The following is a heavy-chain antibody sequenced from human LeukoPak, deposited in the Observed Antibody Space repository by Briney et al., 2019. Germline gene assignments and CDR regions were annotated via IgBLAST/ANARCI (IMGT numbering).Heavy chain of an antibody. D-gene: IGHD1-26*01. CDR2: ISAHNKNT. CDR1: GYTFTSYD. V-gene: IGHV1-18*01. Sequence: ASVKVSCKASGYTFTSYDISWVRQAPGQGLEWMGWISAHNKNTNYAQKLQGRVTMTTDTSTSTPYMELRSLRSDDTAVYYCARCIVGAITFFDYWGQGTLVTVSS. J-gene: IGHJ4*02. CDR3: ARCIVGAITFFDY.